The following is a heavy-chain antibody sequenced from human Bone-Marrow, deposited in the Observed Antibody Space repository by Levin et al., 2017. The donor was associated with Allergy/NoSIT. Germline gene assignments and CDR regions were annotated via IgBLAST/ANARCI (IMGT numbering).Heavy chain of an antibody. CDR3: VRDVGVRIAAAGSDY. Sequence: AGGSLRLSCAASGFTFSDYDMNWVRQAPGKGLEWVSSITTTSHFIYYADSVRGRFTMSRDNARNSLYLQMNSLRAEDTAVYYCVRDVGVRIAAAGSDYWGQGTLVTVSS. CDR2: ITTTSHFI. J-gene: IGHJ4*02. V-gene: IGHV3-21*01. CDR1: GFTFSDYD. D-gene: IGHD6-13*01.